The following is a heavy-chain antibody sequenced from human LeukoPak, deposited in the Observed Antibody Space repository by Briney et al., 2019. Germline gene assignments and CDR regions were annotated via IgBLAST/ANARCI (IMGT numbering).Heavy chain of an antibody. CDR1: GGSISSGGYY. CDR2: NYYSGST. J-gene: IGHJ6*02. Sequence: SQTLSLTCTVSGGSISSGGYYWSWIRQHPGKGLEWIGYNYYSGSTYYNPSLKSRVTISVDTSKNQFSLKLSSVTAADTAVYYCARDRYSYGQGAYYYYGMDVWGQGTTVTVSS. V-gene: IGHV4-31*03. CDR3: ARDRYSYGQGAYYYYGMDV. D-gene: IGHD5-18*01.